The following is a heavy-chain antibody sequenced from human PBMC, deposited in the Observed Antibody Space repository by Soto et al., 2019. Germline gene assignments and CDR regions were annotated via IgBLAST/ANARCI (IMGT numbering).Heavy chain of an antibody. CDR3: ARGLRVSSSWYRWYYYYGMDV. V-gene: IGHV3-13*01. J-gene: IGHJ6*02. D-gene: IGHD6-13*01. CDR2: IGTAGDT. CDR1: GFTFSSYD. Sequence: GGSLRLSCAASGFTFSSYDIHWVRQATGKGLEWVSAIGTAGDTYYPGSVKGRFTISRENAKNSLYLQMNSLRAGDTAVYYCARGLRVSSSWYRWYYYYGMDVWGQGTTVTVSS.